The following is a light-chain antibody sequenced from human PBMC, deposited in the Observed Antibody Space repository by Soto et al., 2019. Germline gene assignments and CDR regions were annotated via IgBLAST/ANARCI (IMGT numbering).Light chain of an antibody. J-gene: IGKJ4*01. CDR1: QSVAGN. CDR2: GAS. Sequence: EIVMTQSPATLSVSPGERATLSCRASQSVAGNLAWYQQKPGQAPRLLIYGASTRATGIPARFSGSGSGTEFTLTINSLQSEDFAVYYCQQYNNWLTFGGGTKVEIK. CDR3: QQYNNWLT. V-gene: IGKV3-15*01.